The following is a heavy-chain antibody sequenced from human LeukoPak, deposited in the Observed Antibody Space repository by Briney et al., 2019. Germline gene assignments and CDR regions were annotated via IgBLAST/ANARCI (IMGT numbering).Heavy chain of an antibody. Sequence: GESLKISCKGSGYRFTSYWIGWVRQMPGKGLEWMGIIYPGDSDTRYSPSFQGQVTISADKSISTAYLQWSSLKASDTAMYYCATFFVVGRYCSSISCYGQFDYWGQGTLVTVSS. CDR2: IYPGDSDT. J-gene: IGHJ4*02. CDR1: GYRFTSYW. CDR3: ATFFVVGRYCSSISCYGQFDY. D-gene: IGHD2-2*01. V-gene: IGHV5-51*01.